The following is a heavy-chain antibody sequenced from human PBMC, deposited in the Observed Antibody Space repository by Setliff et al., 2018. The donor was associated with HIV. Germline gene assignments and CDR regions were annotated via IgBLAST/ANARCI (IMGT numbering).Heavy chain of an antibody. CDR2: IFYSGST. D-gene: IGHD3-9*01. CDR3: ARVGGVLTGTPHFDF. Sequence: SETLSLTCTVSGGSISHYYWTWIRQPPGKGLEWIGYIFYSGSTDYNPSLKSRLTISVDTPNDQFSLSLNSVTAADTAVYYCARVGGVLTGTPHFDFWGQGILVTVSS. CDR1: GGSISHYY. J-gene: IGHJ4*02. V-gene: IGHV4-59*01.